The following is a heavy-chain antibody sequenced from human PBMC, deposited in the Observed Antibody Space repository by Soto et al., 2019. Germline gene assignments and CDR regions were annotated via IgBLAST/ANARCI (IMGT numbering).Heavy chain of an antibody. V-gene: IGHV1-46*03. Sequence: ASVKVSCKASGYTFTSYYMHWVRQAPGQGLEWMGIINPSGGSTSYAQKFQGRVTMTRDTSTSTVYMELSSLRSEDTAVYYCARGEGGSGWNAPPTGYHYYMDVWGKGTTVTVSS. CDR3: ARGEGGSGWNAPPTGYHYYMDV. CDR1: GYTFTSYY. J-gene: IGHJ6*03. CDR2: INPSGGST. D-gene: IGHD6-19*01.